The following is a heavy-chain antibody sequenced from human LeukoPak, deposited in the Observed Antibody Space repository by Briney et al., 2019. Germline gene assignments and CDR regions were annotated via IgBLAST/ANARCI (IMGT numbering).Heavy chain of an antibody. CDR2: MSNDGSNK. J-gene: IGHJ4*02. CDR3: ARGWDTAMVDY. CDR1: GFTFSSYA. V-gene: IGHV3-30*03. Sequence: GGSLRLSCAASGFTFSSYAMSWVRQAPGKGLEWVAVMSNDGSNKYYADSVKGRFTISRDNAKNSLYLQMNSLRAEDTAVYYCARGWDTAMVDYWGQGTLVTVSS. D-gene: IGHD5-18*01.